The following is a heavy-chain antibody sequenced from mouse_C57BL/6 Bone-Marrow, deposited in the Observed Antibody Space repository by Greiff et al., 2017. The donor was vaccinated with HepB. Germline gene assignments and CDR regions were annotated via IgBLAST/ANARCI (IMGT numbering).Heavy chain of an antibody. CDR2: ISSGSNTI. Sequence: EVHLVESGGGLVKPGGSLKLSCAASGFTFSDYGMHWVRQAPEKGLEWVAYISSGSNTIYYADTVKGRFTISRDNAKNTLFLQMTSLRSEDTVMYYCSRNYYWSSVYWYFDVWGTGNTVTGSS. CDR1: GFTFSDYG. CDR3: SRNYYWSSVYWYFDV. D-gene: IGHD1-1*01. J-gene: IGHJ1*03. V-gene: IGHV5-17*01.